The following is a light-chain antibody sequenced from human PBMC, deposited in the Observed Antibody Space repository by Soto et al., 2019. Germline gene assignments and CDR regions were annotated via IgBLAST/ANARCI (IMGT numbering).Light chain of an antibody. CDR1: QSVFYGSNNKNY. CDR2: WAS. V-gene: IGKV4-1*01. Sequence: DIVMTQSPESLAVSLGERATINCKSSQSVFYGSNNKNYLTWYQQKPGQPPKLLIHWASTRESGVPDRFSGSGSETDFTLTISSLQAEDVAVYYCQQYYSLPLTFGGGTKVEIK. J-gene: IGKJ4*01. CDR3: QQYYSLPLT.